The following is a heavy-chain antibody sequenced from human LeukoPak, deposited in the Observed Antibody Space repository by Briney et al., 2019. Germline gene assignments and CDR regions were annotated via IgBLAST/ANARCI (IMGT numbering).Heavy chain of an antibody. CDR3: AIDTASLWFGENIDY. D-gene: IGHD3-10*01. J-gene: IGHJ4*02. CDR2: IYSGGST. CDR1: GFTVSSNY. Sequence: PGGSLRLSCAASGFTVSSNYMSWVRQAPGKGLEWVSVIYSGGSTYYADSVKGRFTISRDNSKNTLYLQMNSLRAEDTAVYYCAIDTASLWFGENIDYWGQGTLVTVSS. V-gene: IGHV3-53*01.